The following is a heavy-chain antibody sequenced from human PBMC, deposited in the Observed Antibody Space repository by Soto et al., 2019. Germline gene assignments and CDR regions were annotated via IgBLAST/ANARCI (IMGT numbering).Heavy chain of an antibody. CDR1: GGSISSYY. V-gene: IGHV4-59*08. J-gene: IGHJ4*02. CDR3: ARHDGVELLAFDY. D-gene: IGHD2-15*01. CDR2: IYYSGST. Sequence: SETLSLTCTVSGGSISSYYWSWIRQPPGKGLEWIGYIYYSGSTNYNPSLKSRVTISVDTSKNQFSLKLSSVTAADTAVYYCARHDGVELLAFDYWGQGTLVTVSS.